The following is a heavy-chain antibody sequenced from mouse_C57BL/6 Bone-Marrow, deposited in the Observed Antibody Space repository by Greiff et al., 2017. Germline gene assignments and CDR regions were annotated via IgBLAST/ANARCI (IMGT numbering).Heavy chain of an antibody. CDR2: ISYSGST. D-gene: IGHD1-1*01. CDR3: ARDPYYYGSSPYWYCDV. J-gene: IGHJ1*03. CDR1: GYSITSGYD. Sequence: EVKLMESGPGMVKPSQSLSLTCTVTGYSITSGYDWHWIRHFPGNKLEWMGYISYSGSTNYNPSLKSRISITHDTSKNPFFLKLNSVTTEDTATYYCARDPYYYGSSPYWYCDVWGTGTTVTVSS. V-gene: IGHV3-1*01.